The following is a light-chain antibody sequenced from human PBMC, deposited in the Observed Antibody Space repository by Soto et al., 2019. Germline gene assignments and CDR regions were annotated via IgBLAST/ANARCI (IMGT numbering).Light chain of an antibody. CDR2: AAS. V-gene: IGKV1-39*01. CDR3: QQYNSYPWT. J-gene: IGKJ1*01. Sequence: DIQMTQSPSSLSASVGDRVTITCRASQSINTYLNWYHQRPGKAPKFLIYAASSLQSGVPSRFSGSGSGAEFTLAISSLQPDDFATYYCQQYNSYPWTFGQGTKVDIK. CDR1: QSINTY.